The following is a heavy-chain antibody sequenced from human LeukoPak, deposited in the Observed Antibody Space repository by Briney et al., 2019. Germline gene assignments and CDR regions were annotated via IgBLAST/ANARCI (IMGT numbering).Heavy chain of an antibody. CDR3: VHSERVYYDTSGYPFHH. Sequence: ASVKVSCKASGGTFSNYALNWVRQAPGQGLEWMGGIIPIFGTANYAQKFQGRVTITADESTNTAYVELSSLRSEDTAVYFRVHSERVYYDTSGYPFHHWGQGTLVTVSS. CDR1: GGTFSNYA. J-gene: IGHJ4*02. D-gene: IGHD3-22*01. V-gene: IGHV1-69*13. CDR2: IIPIFGTA.